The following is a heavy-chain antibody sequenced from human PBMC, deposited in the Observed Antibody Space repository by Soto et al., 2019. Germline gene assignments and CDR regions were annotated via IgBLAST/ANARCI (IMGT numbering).Heavy chain of an antibody. Sequence: QVQLVQSGAEVKKPGASVMVSCEASGDTFTNYEINWVRQATGQGLEWLGWVSLNTGNTGYAQRFQGRVSMTANPSISTAYMELSSLRSEDTAVYYCATVPRGSRYFYYLDVWGKGTTVIGSS. V-gene: IGHV1-8*02. D-gene: IGHD3-16*01. CDR3: ATVPRGSRYFYYLDV. CDR1: GDTFTNYE. J-gene: IGHJ6*03. CDR2: VSLNTGNT.